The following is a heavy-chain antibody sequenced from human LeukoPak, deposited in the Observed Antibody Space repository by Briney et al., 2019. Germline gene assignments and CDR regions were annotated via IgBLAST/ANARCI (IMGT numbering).Heavy chain of an antibody. D-gene: IGHD3-3*01. CDR3: ARDRGLQYYDFWSGYYTFEGDY. V-gene: IGHV1-18*01. Sequence: ASVKVSCKASGYTFTSYGISWVRQAPGQGLEWMGWISAYNGNTNCAQKLQGRVTMTTDTSTSTAYMELRSLRSDDTAVYYCARDRGLQYYDFWSGYYTFEGDYWGQGTLVTVSS. CDR1: GYTFTSYG. CDR2: ISAYNGNT. J-gene: IGHJ4*02.